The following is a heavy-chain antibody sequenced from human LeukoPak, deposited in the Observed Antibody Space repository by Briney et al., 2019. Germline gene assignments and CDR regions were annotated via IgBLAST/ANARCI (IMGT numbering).Heavy chain of an antibody. D-gene: IGHD1-26*01. CDR3: VRGYRNQWELWA. CDR2: INQDVSQR. CDR1: GFSVSSNY. V-gene: IGHV3-7*01. J-gene: IGHJ5*02. Sequence: GGSLRLSCAASGFSVSSNYMAWVRQAPGKGLEWVANINQDVSQRYYVDSLKDRFTISRDNAKSSLYPQMNSLTPEDTGIYYCVRGYRNQWELWAWGQGTLVTVSS.